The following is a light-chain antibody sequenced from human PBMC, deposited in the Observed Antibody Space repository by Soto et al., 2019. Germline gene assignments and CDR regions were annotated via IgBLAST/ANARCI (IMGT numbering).Light chain of an antibody. J-gene: IGKJ1*01. V-gene: IGKV3-15*01. CDR2: GAS. Sequence: EIVLTRSPHTLCVSPGERASLSCRASQSVTNSYLAWYQQKPGQAPRLLMFGASTRAAGIPARFSGSGSGTEFTLTIISLAPEDSAVYFCQQNLGVHTFGQGTKVDI. CDR1: QSVTNSY. CDR3: QQNLGVHT.